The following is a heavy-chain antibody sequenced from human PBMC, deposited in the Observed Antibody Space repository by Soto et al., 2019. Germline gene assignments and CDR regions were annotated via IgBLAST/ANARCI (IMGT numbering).Heavy chain of an antibody. J-gene: IGHJ4*02. CDR2: IKTNIIGGAT. CDR1: GFTFSNIW. Sequence: EVQLVESGGGLVKPGGSLRLSCAASGFTFSNIWMSWVRQAPGKGLEWVGRIKTNIIGGATDYAAPLKGRFIISRDDSKNTLYQQMNTLKTEDTAVYYCTALWYYTESSGYWGQGTLVTVSS. V-gene: IGHV3-15*01. D-gene: IGHD3-3*01. CDR3: TALWYYTESSGY.